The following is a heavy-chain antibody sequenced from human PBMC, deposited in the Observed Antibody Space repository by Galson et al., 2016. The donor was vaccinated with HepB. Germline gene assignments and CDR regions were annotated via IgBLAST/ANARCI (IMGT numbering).Heavy chain of an antibody. CDR1: GYTFTNYG. CDR3: TRDRSGRVSGSGSYYPGSSADFWGQ. D-gene: IGHD3-10*01. Sequence: SVKVSCKASGYTFTNYGISWVRRAPGQGLEWMGWISGYNGNTNYGQKFQGRVNMSTDTSTSTAYMELRGLRSDDTAVYYCTRDRSGRVSGSGSYYPGSSADFWGQWGQGTLVTVSS. V-gene: IGHV1-18*04. J-gene: IGHJ4*02. CDR2: ISGYNGNT.